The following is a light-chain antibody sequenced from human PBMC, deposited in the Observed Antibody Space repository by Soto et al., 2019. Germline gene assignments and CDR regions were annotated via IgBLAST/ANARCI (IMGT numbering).Light chain of an antibody. Sequence: DIQMTQSPSSLSASVGDRVTITCRASQSISSYLNWYQQKPGKAPKLLIYAASSLQSGVPSRFSGSGSGTDFTLTISSLQPEDFATYYCKQSYSTRTWTFGQGTKEDIK. CDR1: QSISSY. CDR3: KQSYSTRTWT. J-gene: IGKJ1*01. CDR2: AAS. V-gene: IGKV1-39*01.